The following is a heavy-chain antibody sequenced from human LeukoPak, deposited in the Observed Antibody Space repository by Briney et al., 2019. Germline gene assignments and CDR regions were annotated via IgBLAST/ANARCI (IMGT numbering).Heavy chain of an antibody. D-gene: IGHD5-24*01. CDR3: VRETPRRGETRDGYR. Sequence: PGGSLRLSCAASGFTFSSYSMNWVRQAPGKGLECLANIKQDGSETYYADSVKGRFTISRDNAKNSLYLQMNSLRAEDTAVYYCVRETPRRGETRDGYRWGQGTLVTVSS. V-gene: IGHV3-7*01. CDR2: IKQDGSET. J-gene: IGHJ4*02. CDR1: GFTFSSYS.